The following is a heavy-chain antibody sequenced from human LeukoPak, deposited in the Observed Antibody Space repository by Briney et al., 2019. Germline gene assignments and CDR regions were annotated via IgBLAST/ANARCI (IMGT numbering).Heavy chain of an antibody. D-gene: IGHD6-13*01. CDR3: ARVRGYSNRGGFDP. Sequence: ASVKVSCKASGYTFNTYNINRVRQAPGQGLEWMGIINPSGGSTSYAQKFEGRVTMTRDTSTSTVYMELSSLKSEDTAVYYCARVRGYSNRGGFDPWGQGTLVTVSS. CDR2: INPSGGST. J-gene: IGHJ5*02. V-gene: IGHV1-46*02. CDR1: GYTFNTYN.